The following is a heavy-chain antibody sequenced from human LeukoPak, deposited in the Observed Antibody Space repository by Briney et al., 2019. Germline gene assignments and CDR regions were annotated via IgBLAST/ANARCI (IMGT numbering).Heavy chain of an antibody. V-gene: IGHV3-21*01. CDR1: GFTFSSYT. CDR3: ARVSLIQLWSYFDY. Sequence: GGSLRLSCAASGFTFSSYTMNWVRQAPGKGLEWVSSISSSSSYIYYADSVKGRFTISRDNAKNSLYLQMNSLRAEDTAVYYCARVSLIQLWSYFDYWGQGTLVTVSS. J-gene: IGHJ4*02. D-gene: IGHD5-18*01. CDR2: ISSSSSYI.